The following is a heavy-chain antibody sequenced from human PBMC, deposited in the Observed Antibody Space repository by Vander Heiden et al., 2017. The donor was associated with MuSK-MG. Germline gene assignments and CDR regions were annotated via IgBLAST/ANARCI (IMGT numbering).Heavy chain of an antibody. V-gene: IGHV1-69*01. J-gene: IGHJ3*02. CDR2: IIPIFGTA. CDR1: GGTFSSYA. D-gene: IGHD1-1*01. CDR3: ARDPLEGVHPGPNRAAFDI. Sequence: QVQLVQSGAEVKKPGSSVKVSCKASGGTFSSYAISWVRQAPGQGLEWMGGIIPIFGTANYAQKFQGRGTITADESTSTAYMELRSRRSEETAVYYWARDPLEGVHPGPNRAAFDIWGQGTMVTVSS.